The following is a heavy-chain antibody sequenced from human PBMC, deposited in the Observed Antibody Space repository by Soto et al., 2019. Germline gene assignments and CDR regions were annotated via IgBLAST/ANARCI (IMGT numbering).Heavy chain of an antibody. D-gene: IGHD2-2*01. CDR3: ARSHGSSTSLQIYYYYYYGMDV. V-gene: IGHV1-69*01. CDR1: GGTFGSYA. J-gene: IGHJ6*02. Sequence: QVQLVQSGAEVKKPGSSVKVSCKASGGTFGSYAISWVRQAPGQGLERMGGIIPIPGTANYAQKFQGRVTIAEDESTSTAYMEMSSQRSEDTAVYYCARSHGSSTSLQIYYYYYYGMDVWGQGTTVTVSS. CDR2: IIPIPGTA.